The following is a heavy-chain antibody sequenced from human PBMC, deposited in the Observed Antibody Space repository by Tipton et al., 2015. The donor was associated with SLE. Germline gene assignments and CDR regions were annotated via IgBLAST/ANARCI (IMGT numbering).Heavy chain of an antibody. V-gene: IGHV4-39*07. CDR3: ARGPDRGYHFDY. D-gene: IGHD3-22*01. Sequence: TLSLTCTVSYDSIRISDFSWGWFRRPPGKGLEWLGSVFHSGSTYYNSSLKSRVTISLDTSKSQVSLKLISVTAADTAAFYCARGPDRGYHFDYWGQGTLVTVSP. CDR1: YDSIRISDFS. J-gene: IGHJ4*02. CDR2: VFHSGST.